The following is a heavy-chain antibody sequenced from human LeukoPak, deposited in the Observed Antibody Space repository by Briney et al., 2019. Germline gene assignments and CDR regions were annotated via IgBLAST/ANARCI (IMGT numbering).Heavy chain of an antibody. Sequence: GASVKVSCKASGYTFTSYAMHWVRQAPGQRLEWMGWINAGNGNTKYSQKFQGRVTITRDTSASTAYMELRSLRSDDTAVYYCARDYCSGGSCYSNWFDPWGQGTLVTVSS. D-gene: IGHD2-15*01. V-gene: IGHV1-3*01. CDR1: GYTFTSYA. J-gene: IGHJ5*02. CDR3: ARDYCSGGSCYSNWFDP. CDR2: INAGNGNT.